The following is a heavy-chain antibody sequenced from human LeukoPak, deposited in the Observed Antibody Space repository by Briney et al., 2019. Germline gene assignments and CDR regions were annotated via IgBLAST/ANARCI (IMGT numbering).Heavy chain of an antibody. CDR1: GFTVSRNY. CDR2: IYSGATT. J-gene: IGHJ4*02. V-gene: IGHV3-66*01. D-gene: IGHD1-1*01. Sequence: PGGSLRLSCAASGFTVSRNYMCWVRQAPGKGLEWVSVIYSGATTYNADSVRGRFTISRDNSKNTLYLQMNSLRAEDTAVYYCAKGGTGFDYWGQGTLVTVSS. CDR3: AKGGTGFDY.